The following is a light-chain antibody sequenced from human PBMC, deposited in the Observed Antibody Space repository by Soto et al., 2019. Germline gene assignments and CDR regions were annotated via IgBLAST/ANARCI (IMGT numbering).Light chain of an antibody. J-gene: IGLJ1*01. CDR2: DVT. CDR1: SSDVGAYNF. V-gene: IGLV2-11*01. Sequence: QSVLTQPLSVSGSPGQSVTISCTGTSSDVGAYNFVSWYQQHPGKGPKLLIYDVTKRPSGVPDRFSGSKSGNTASLTISGLQAEDEADYYCCSYAGTYTHYVFGTGTKVTVL. CDR3: CSYAGTYTHYV.